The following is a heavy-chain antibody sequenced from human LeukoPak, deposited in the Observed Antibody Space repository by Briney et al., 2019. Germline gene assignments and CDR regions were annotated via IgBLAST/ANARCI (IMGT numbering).Heavy chain of an antibody. CDR2: TDGSGGSA. J-gene: IGHJ4*02. Sequence: GESLRLSCAASGFTFSSYAMSCVRQAPGKGREWVSATDGSGGSAYYADSVKGRFTISRDNSKNTLYLQMNSPRAEDTAVYYCAKDRPHPSAEPTNFDFWGQGTLVTVSS. CDR3: AKDRPHPSAEPTNFDF. D-gene: IGHD1-14*01. V-gene: IGHV3-23*01. CDR1: GFTFSSYA.